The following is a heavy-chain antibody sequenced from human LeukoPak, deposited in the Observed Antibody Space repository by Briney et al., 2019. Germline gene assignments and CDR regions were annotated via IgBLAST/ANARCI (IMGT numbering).Heavy chain of an antibody. D-gene: IGHD1-26*01. CDR2: IWYDGINK. CDR3: ARGMVGATYFDY. CDR1: GFTFSSYG. J-gene: IGHJ4*02. V-gene: IGHV3-33*01. Sequence: GRSLRLSCAASGFTFSSYGMHWVRQAPGKGLEWVAVIWYDGINKYYADSVKGRFTISRDNSKNTLYLQMNGLRAEDMAVYYCARGMVGATYFDYWGQGTLVTVSS.